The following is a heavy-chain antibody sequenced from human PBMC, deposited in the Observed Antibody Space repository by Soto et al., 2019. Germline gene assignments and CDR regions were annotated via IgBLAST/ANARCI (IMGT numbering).Heavy chain of an antibody. CDR2: INHSGST. CDR1: GGSFSGYY. V-gene: IGHV4-34*01. J-gene: IGHJ6*02. CDR3: ARCQRRQYHQTSYYGMDV. Sequence: QVQLQQWGAGLLKPSETLSLTCAVYGGSFSGYYWSWIRQPPGKGLEWIGEINHSGSTNYNPSLKSRVTISVDTSKNQFSLKLSSVTAADTAVYYCARCQRRQYHQTSYYGMDVWGQGTTVTVSS. D-gene: IGHD2-2*01.